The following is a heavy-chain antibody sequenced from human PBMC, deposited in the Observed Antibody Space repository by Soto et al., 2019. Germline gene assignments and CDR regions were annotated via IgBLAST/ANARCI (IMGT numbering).Heavy chain of an antibody. Sequence: QVQLVQSVAEVKKPGASVQVSCKASGYTFTSYGISWVRQAPGQGLEWMGWISAYNGNTNYAQKLQGRVTMTTDTSTSTADMELRSLRSDDTAVYYCAGVSIAAGNWFDPWGQGTLVTVSS. CDR2: ISAYNGNT. CDR1: GYTFTSYG. D-gene: IGHD6-6*01. V-gene: IGHV1-18*01. CDR3: AGVSIAAGNWFDP. J-gene: IGHJ5*02.